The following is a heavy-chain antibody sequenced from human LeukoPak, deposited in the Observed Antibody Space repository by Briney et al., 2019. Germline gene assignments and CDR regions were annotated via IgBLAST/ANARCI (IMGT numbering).Heavy chain of an antibody. CDR2: YHNGNS. CDR1: GVSIRSDTYY. V-gene: IGHV4-39*01. D-gene: IGHD6-25*01. Sequence: SETLSLTCIVSGVSIRSDTYYWGWIRQPPGRGLEWIGNYHNGNSYYNPSLKSRVTISEDTSGNQFSLRVTSVTAADTAVYYCARLWDSTGLYFYYYMDVWGEGTTVTVSS. CDR3: ARLWDSTGLYFYYYMDV. J-gene: IGHJ6*03.